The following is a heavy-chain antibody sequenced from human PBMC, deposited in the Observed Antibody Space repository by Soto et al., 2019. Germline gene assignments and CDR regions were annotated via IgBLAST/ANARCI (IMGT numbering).Heavy chain of an antibody. J-gene: IGHJ4*02. Sequence: SGPTLVNPTQTLTLTCALSGFSVSARGVGVGWIRQPPGKALEWLAIIYWNDDKLYRASLQSRLTITKDTSKNQVVLTMTDMDPVDTATYYCAHSPWGAAPDYWGQGTPVTVSS. CDR2: IYWNDDK. CDR3: AHSPWGAAPDY. CDR1: GFSVSARGVG. D-gene: IGHD3-16*01. V-gene: IGHV2-5*01.